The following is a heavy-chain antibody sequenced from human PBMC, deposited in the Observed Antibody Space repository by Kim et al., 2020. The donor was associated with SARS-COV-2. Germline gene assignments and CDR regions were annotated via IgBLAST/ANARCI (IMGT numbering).Heavy chain of an antibody. CDR3: ARAGSYYYDSSGSPGFDY. V-gene: IGHV1-69*13. CDR2: IIPIFGTA. J-gene: IGHJ4*02. Sequence: SVKVSCKASGGTFSSYAISWVRQAPGQGLEWMGGIIPIFGTANYAQKFQGRVTITADESTSTAYMELSSLRSEDTAVYYCARAGSYYYDSSGSPGFDYWGQGTLVTVSS. D-gene: IGHD3-22*01. CDR1: GGTFSSYA.